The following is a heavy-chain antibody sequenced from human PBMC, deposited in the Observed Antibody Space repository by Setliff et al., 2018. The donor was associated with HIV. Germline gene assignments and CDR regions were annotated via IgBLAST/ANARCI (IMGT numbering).Heavy chain of an antibody. D-gene: IGHD3-22*01. CDR2: INPGGGNT. CDR1: GYTFSGNY. V-gene: IGHV1-46*01. J-gene: IGHJ3*02. Sequence: ASVKVSCKASGYTFSGNYIHWVRQAPGQGLEWMGIINPGGGNTRYAQRFQGRVSMTRDTSTSTVYMELSSLRSEDTAVYYCARCYYDSSGPTDAFDIWGQGTVVTVSS. CDR3: ARCYYDSSGPTDAFDI.